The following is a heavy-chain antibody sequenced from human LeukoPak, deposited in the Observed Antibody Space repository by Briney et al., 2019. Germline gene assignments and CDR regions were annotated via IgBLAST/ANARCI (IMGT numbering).Heavy chain of an antibody. D-gene: IGHD3-9*01. J-gene: IGHJ5*02. Sequence: SETLSLTSTVPGGSISSYYWSWIRQPPGKGLEWIGYIYYSGRTNYNPSLKRRVTISVDTSKNQFSLKLSSVTAADTAVYYCARYFDWSPRRFDPGGQGTRVTVSS. CDR1: GGSISSYY. CDR2: IYYSGRT. V-gene: IGHV4-59*01. CDR3: ARYFDWSPRRFDP.